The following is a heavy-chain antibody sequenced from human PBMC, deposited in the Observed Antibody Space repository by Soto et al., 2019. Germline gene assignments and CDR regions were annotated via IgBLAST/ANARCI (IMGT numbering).Heavy chain of an antibody. CDR2: IYYSGST. V-gene: IGHV4-31*03. Sequence: PSETLSLTCTVSGGSISSGGYYWSWIRQHPGKGLEWIGYIYYSGSTYYNPSLKSRVTISVDTSKNQFSLKLSSVTAADTAVYYCARETGRHCSGGSCPVYFDYWGQGTLVTVSS. CDR3: ARETGRHCSGGSCPVYFDY. CDR1: GGSISSGGYY. J-gene: IGHJ4*02. D-gene: IGHD2-15*01.